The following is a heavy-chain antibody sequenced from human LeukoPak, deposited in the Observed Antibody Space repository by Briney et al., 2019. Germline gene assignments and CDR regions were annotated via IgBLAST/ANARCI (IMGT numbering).Heavy chain of an antibody. CDR2: IYSGGST. J-gene: IGHJ4*02. Sequence: LAGGSLRLSCAASGFTVSSNYMSWVRQAPGKGLEWVSVIYSGGSTYYADSVKGRFTISRDNSENTLYLQMNSLRAEDTAVYYCARGPRSDYWGQGTLVTVSS. CDR3: ARGPRSDY. CDR1: GFTVSSNY. V-gene: IGHV3-53*01.